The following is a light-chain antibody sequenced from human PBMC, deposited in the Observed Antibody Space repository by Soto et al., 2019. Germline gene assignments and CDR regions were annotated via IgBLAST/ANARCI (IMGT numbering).Light chain of an antibody. V-gene: IGKV1-5*01. J-gene: IGKJ1*01. CDR2: DAS. Sequence: DIQMTQSPSTLSAFVGDRVTITCRASQSVNSWLAWYQQRPGKAPKLLIYDASTLESGVPSRFSGSGSGTEFTLNISSLQPDDFETYYCQHYNSYSEAFGQWTKVDLK. CDR3: QHYNSYSEA. CDR1: QSVNSW.